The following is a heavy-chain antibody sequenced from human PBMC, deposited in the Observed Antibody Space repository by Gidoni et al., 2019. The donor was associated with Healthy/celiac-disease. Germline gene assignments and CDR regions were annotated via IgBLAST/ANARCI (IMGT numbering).Heavy chain of an antibody. Sequence: QVQLVQYGAEVKKPGSSVKVSCKASVGTFSSYAISWVRQAPGQGLEWMGRIIPILGIANYAQKVQGRVNITADKSTSTAYMVLSSLRPEDTAVYYCARVRSNEGVNDYWGQGTLVTVSS. D-gene: IGHD2-8*01. J-gene: IGHJ4*02. CDR1: VGTFSSYA. CDR2: IIPILGIA. CDR3: ARVRSNEGVNDY. V-gene: IGHV1-69*04.